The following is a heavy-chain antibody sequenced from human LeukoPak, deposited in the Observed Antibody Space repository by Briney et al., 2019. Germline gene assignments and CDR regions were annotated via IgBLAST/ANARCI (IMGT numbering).Heavy chain of an antibody. J-gene: IGHJ5*02. V-gene: IGHV3-30*01. CDR3: ARYQFKMDCGSIICPPSA. Sequence: PGGSLRLSCAASGFTFSYCAMHWLRQAPGTGLEWVSVISFDGSDKYYADSVKGRFTISRDNSKNTLYLQMNSLRPEDTAVYYCARYQFKMDCGSIICPPSAWGQGTLVTVSS. CDR2: ISFDGSDK. D-gene: IGHD2-2*01. CDR1: GFTFSYCA.